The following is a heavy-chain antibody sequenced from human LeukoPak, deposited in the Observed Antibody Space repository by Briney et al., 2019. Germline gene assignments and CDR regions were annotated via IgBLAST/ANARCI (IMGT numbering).Heavy chain of an antibody. CDR1: ALSFSNYA. V-gene: IGHV3-23*01. CDR2: ISGSADST. Sequence: GGSLRLSCAASALSFSNYAVSWVRQAPGKGLEWVSSISGSADSTYYADSVKGRFTISRDNSKNTLFLQMNSLRAEGKAMNYCAKAALMYTSGWYPNWFDPWGQGTLVTVSS. CDR3: AKAALMYTSGWYPNWFDP. D-gene: IGHD6-13*01. J-gene: IGHJ5*02.